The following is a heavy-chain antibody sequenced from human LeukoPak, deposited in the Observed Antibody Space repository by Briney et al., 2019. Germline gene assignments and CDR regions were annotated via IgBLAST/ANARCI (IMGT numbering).Heavy chain of an antibody. V-gene: IGHV3-30*02. D-gene: IGHD5-12*01. CDR2: IRYDGSNK. CDR1: GFTFSSYG. J-gene: IGHJ6*02. Sequence: GGSLRLSCAASGFTFSSYGMHWVRQAPGKGLEWVAFIRYDGSNKYYADSVKGRFTISRDNSKNTLYLQMNSLGAEDTAVYYCANIVATSINYGMDVWGQGTTVTVSS. CDR3: ANIVATSINYGMDV.